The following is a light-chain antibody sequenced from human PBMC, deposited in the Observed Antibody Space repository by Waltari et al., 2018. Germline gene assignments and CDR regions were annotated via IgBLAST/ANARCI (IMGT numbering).Light chain of an antibody. CDR2: GAS. CDR1: QTVRTTY. J-gene: IGKJ4*01. V-gene: IGKV3-20*01. Sequence: EIVLTQSPGTLSLSPGERATLSCRASQTVRTTYLAWYQQKPGQAPTLLIYGASSRATGIPDRVSGSGYGTDFSLTISSLEPEDFAVYYCQQYDISPLTFGGGTKVELK. CDR3: QQYDISPLT.